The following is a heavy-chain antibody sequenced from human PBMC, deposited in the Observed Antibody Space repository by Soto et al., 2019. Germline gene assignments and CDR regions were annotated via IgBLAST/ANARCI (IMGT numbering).Heavy chain of an antibody. V-gene: IGHV1-3*01. CDR1: GYTFTSYA. CDR2: INAGNGNT. Sequence: GASVKVSCKASGYTFTSYAMHWVRQAPGQRLEWMGWINAGNGNTKYSQKFRGRVTITRDTSTSTAYMELRSLRSEDTAEYYCAKVVVVDLETQYWFDPWGQGTLVTVSS. D-gene: IGHD2-15*01. J-gene: IGHJ5*02. CDR3: AKVVVVDLETQYWFDP.